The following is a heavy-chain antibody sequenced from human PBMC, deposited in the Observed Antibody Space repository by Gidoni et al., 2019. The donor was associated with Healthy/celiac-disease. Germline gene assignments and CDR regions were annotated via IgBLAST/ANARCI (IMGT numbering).Heavy chain of an antibody. CDR1: GFTFSSYG. CDR2: IWYDGRNK. CDR3: ARESDGERLDY. Sequence: VPLVESGGAVVQPGSSLSLSCAASGFTFSSYGMHWVRQAPGKGLESVAVIWYDGRNKYYADSVKGRVTISRDNSKNKLYLQMNSLRAEDTGVYYCARESDGERLDYWGQGTLVTVSS. J-gene: IGHJ4*02. D-gene: IGHD1-1*01. V-gene: IGHV3-33*01.